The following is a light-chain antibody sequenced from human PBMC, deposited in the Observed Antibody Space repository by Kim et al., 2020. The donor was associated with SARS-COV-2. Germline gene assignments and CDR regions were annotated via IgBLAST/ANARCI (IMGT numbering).Light chain of an antibody. CDR2: EDN. CDR3: QSYDSSNVV. Sequence: GKTVTSSCTRSSGSIASNYVQWYQQRPGSSPTTVIYEDNQRPSGVPDRFSGSIDSSSNSASLTISGLKTEDEADYYCQSYDSSNVVFGGGTKLTVL. V-gene: IGLV6-57*01. CDR1: SGSIASNY. J-gene: IGLJ2*01.